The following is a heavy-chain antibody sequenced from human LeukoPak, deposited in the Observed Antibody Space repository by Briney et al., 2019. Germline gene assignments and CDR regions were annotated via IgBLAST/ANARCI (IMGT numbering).Heavy chain of an antibody. V-gene: IGHV1-24*01. CDR2: FDPGDGET. CDR3: ATDSITQDGYNSFDY. J-gene: IGHJ4*02. D-gene: IGHD5-24*01. Sequence: ASVKVSCKVSGYTLTELSMHWVRQAPGNGLEWMGGFDPGDGETIYAQKFQGRVTMTEDTSTDTAYMELSSLRSEDTAVYYCATDSITQDGYNSFDYWGQGTLVTVSS. CDR1: GYTLTELS.